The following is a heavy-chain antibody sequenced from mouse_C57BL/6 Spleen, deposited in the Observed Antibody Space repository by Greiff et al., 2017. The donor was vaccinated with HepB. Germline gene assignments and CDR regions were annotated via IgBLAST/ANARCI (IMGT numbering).Heavy chain of an antibody. CDR2: ISYDGSN. J-gene: IGHJ2*01. Sequence: EVKLQESGPGLVKPSQSLSLTCSVTGYSITSGYYWNWIRQFPGNKLEWMGYISYDGSNNYNPSLKNRISITRDTSKNQFFLKLNSVTTEDTATYYCARGPTGFDYWGQGTTLTVSS. V-gene: IGHV3-6*01. CDR3: ARGPTGFDY. CDR1: GYSITSGYY. D-gene: IGHD4-1*02.